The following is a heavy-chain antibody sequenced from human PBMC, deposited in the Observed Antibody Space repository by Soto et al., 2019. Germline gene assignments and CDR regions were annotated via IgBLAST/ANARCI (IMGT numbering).Heavy chain of an antibody. Sequence: GGSLRLSCAASGFTVSSNYMSWVRQAPGKGLEWVSVIYSGGSTYYADSVKGRFTISRDNSKNTLYLQMNSLRAEDTAVYYCARGPDLDWLPFDIWGQGTMVTVSS. CDR3: ARGPDLDWLPFDI. D-gene: IGHD3-9*01. CDR1: GFTVSSNY. J-gene: IGHJ3*02. CDR2: IYSGGST. V-gene: IGHV3-66*01.